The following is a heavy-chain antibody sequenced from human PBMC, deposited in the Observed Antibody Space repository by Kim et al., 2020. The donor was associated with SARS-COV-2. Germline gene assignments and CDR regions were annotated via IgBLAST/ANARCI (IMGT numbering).Heavy chain of an antibody. CDR2: IYYSGST. CDR3: ARAKSSTSYYYYYGMDV. Sequence: SETLSLTCTVSGGSISSGDYYWSWIRQPPGKGLEWIGYIYYSGSTYYSPSLKSRVTISVDTSKNQFSLKLSSVTAADTAVYYCARAKSSTSYYYYYGMDVWGQGTTVTVSS. D-gene: IGHD2-2*01. V-gene: IGHV4-30-4*01. CDR1: GGSISSGDYY. J-gene: IGHJ6*02.